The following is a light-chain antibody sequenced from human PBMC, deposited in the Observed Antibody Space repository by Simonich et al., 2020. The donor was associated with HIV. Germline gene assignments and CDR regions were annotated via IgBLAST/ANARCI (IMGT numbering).Light chain of an antibody. J-gene: IGKJ4*01. V-gene: IGKV1-13*02. CDR3: QQYNGYPLT. Sequence: AIQLTQSPSSLSASVGDRVTITCRTIQNISSALAWYPQKPGKTPRVLIYDASRLESGVPSRFSGSGSGTDFTLTISGLQPEDFAVYYCQQYNGYPLTFGGGTKVEIK. CDR1: QNISSA. CDR2: DAS.